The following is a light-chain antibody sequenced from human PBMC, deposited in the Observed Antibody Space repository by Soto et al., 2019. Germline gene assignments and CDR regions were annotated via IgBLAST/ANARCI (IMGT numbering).Light chain of an antibody. Sequence: SALTQPASVSGSPGQSITISCTGTSSDVGGYNYVSWYQQHPGNAPKLMIYDVSNRPSGVSNRFSGSKSGNTASLTISGLQAEDEADYYCSSYTSSSTYVFGSGTKVTVL. CDR1: SSDVGGYNY. CDR3: SSYTSSSTYV. J-gene: IGLJ1*01. V-gene: IGLV2-14*01. CDR2: DVS.